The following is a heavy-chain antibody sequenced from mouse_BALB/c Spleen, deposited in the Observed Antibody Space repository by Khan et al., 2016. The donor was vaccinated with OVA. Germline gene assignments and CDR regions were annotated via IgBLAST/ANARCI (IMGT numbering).Heavy chain of an antibody. CDR1: GFNIKDTY. CDR2: IAPANGNT. J-gene: IGHJ1*01. CDR3: ALPSYDPRDIEV. V-gene: IGHV14-3*02. D-gene: IGHD3-3*01. Sequence: VQLKQSGAELVKPGASLTMSCTASGFNIKDTYLHWVKQRPKQGLEWIGRIAPANGNTEYDPKFPGKAIITADTSSNTHYLQLNSLTSEDTAVYYYALPSYDPRDIEVWGAGTTVTVSS.